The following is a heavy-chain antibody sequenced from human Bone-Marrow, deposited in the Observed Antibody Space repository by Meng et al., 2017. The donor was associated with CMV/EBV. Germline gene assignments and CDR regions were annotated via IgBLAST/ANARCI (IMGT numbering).Heavy chain of an antibody. CDR1: GFTFSSHG. CDR2: IWYDGSNK. J-gene: IGHJ6*02. D-gene: IGHD3-3*01. CDR3: AGALNWSGYYVYYYYGMDV. Sequence: GGSLRLSCAASGFTFSSHGMHWVRQAPGKGLEWVVVIWYDGSNKYYADSVKGRFTISRDNSKNTLYLQMNSLRAEDTAVYYCAGALNWSGYYVYYYYGMDVWGQGTTVTVSS. V-gene: IGHV3-33*01.